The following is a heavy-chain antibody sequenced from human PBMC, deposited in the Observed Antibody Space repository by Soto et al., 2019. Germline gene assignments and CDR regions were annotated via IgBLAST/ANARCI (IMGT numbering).Heavy chain of an antibody. Sequence: ASVKVSCKASGYTFTSYYMHWVRQAPGQGLEWMGIINPSGGSTSYAQKFQGRVTMTRDTSTSTVYMELSSLRSEDTAMYYFAREGTRYYDSSGSPPGYFDYWGQGTLVTVSS. J-gene: IGHJ4*02. CDR2: INPSGGST. V-gene: IGHV1-46*01. CDR1: GYTFTSYY. D-gene: IGHD3-22*01. CDR3: AREGTRYYDSSGSPPGYFDY.